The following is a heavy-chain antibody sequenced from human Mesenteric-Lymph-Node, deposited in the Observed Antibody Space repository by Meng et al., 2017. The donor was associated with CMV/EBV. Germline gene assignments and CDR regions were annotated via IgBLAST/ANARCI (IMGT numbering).Heavy chain of an antibody. CDR3: ARRWYSSSYDY. CDR1: GGSISSYY. V-gene: IGHV4-59*01. D-gene: IGHD6-6*01. Sequence: SETLSLTCIVSGGSISSYYWSWIRQPPGKGLEWIIYYSGSTNYTPSLKSRVTMSIDTSKNQLSLELRSVTAADTAVYYCARRWYSSSYDYWGQGTLVTVSS. J-gene: IGHJ4*02. CDR2: YYSGST.